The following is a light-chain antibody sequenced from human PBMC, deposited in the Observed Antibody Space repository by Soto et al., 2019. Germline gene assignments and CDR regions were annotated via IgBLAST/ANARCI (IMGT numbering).Light chain of an antibody. CDR3: QRYNSYWT. J-gene: IGKJ1*01. CDR1: QSISTW. CDR2: KAS. Sequence: LPMTPPPFTLSSSLRDRVTIPCRASQSISTWLAWYQQKPGKAPKLLIYKASSLESGVPSRFSGSGSGTEFTLTISSLQPDDFGTYYCQRYNSYWTFGQGTKVDI. V-gene: IGKV1-5*03.